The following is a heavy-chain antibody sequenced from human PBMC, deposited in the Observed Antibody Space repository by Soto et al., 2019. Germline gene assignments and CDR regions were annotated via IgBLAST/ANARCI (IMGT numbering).Heavy chain of an antibody. CDR2: IYYSGST. Sequence: QVQLQESGPGLVKPSQTLSLTCTVSGGSISSGGYYWSWIRQHPGNGLEWIGYIYYSGSTSYNPSLKSRVTMSVDTCKYQFSRKLSSVTAADTAVYYCARGYSSGWGEIDHWGQGTLVTVAS. D-gene: IGHD6-19*01. V-gene: IGHV4-31*03. CDR3: ARGYSSGWGEIDH. CDR1: GGSISSGGYY. J-gene: IGHJ5*02.